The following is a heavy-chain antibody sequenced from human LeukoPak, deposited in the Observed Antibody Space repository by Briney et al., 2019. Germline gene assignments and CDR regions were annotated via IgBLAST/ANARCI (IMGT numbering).Heavy chain of an antibody. J-gene: IGHJ4*02. V-gene: IGHV3-30*02. CDR1: GFTFTSYS. Sequence: PGGSLRLSCAASGFTFTSYSMHWVRQAPGKGLEWVAFIRYDGSNKYYADSVKGRFTISRDNSKNTLYLQMNSLSAEDTAVYYCARDGAGRHYFDYWGQGTLVTVSS. CDR2: IRYDGSNK. D-gene: IGHD3-16*01. CDR3: ARDGAGRHYFDY.